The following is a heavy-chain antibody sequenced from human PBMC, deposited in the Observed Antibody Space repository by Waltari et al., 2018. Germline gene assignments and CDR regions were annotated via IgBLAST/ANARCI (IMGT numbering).Heavy chain of an antibody. J-gene: IGHJ5*02. D-gene: IGHD3-10*01. CDR2: ISSKSTYI. Sequence: QLVESGGGLVKPGSSLRLSCAASGFSFSDYHMHWLRRAPGKGLEWVSSISSKSTYIYYADAVRGRFSISRDNAENSLFLQMNNLRGEDTAVYYCARDTIFYGAGSYDPWGQGTRVTVSS. CDR1: GFSFSDYH. CDR3: ARDTIFYGAGSYDP. V-gene: IGHV3-21*01.